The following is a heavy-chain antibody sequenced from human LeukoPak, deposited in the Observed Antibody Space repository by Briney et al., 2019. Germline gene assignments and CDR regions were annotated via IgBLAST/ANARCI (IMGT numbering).Heavy chain of an antibody. D-gene: IGHD3-10*01. CDR1: GFTFSSYA. J-gene: IGHJ4*02. CDR2: ISGSGGST. CDR3: ARDPGVLLWFGESSFDY. Sequence: PGGSLRLSCAASGFTFSSYAMSWVRQAPGKGLEWVSAISGSGGSTYYADSVKGRFTISRDNSKNTLYLQMNSLRAEDTAVYYCARDPGVLLWFGESSFDYWGQGTLVTVSS. V-gene: IGHV3-23*01.